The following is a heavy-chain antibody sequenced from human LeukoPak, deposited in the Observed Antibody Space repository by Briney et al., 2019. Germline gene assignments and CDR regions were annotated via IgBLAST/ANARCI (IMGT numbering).Heavy chain of an antibody. CDR3: ARVGYDFWSGRFGYYYYMDV. CDR2: INPNSGGT. J-gene: IGHJ6*03. V-gene: IGHV1-2*02. Sequence: ASVKVSCKASGYTFTGYYIHWVRQAPGQGLEWMGWINPNSGGTNYAQKFQGRVTMTRDTSISTAYMELSRLRSDDTARYYCARVGYDFWSGRFGYYYYMDVWGKGTTVTVSS. D-gene: IGHD3-3*01. CDR1: GYTFTGYY.